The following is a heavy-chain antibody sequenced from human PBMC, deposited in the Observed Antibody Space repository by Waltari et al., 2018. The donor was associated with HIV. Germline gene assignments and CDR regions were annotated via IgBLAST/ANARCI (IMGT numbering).Heavy chain of an antibody. J-gene: IGHJ4*02. V-gene: IGHV4-4*07. D-gene: IGHD1-7*01. CDR3: ARGAGELQGRAFDY. CDR2: IYPSGST. Sequence: QVQLQESGPGLVKPSETLSLTSSVSGGSISSYSWRWIRQPAGKGPEWIGRIYPSGSTNYSPSLKSRVTLSVDTSKNQFSLKLMSVIAADTAMYYCARGAGELQGRAFDYWGQGTLVTVSS. CDR1: GGSISSYS.